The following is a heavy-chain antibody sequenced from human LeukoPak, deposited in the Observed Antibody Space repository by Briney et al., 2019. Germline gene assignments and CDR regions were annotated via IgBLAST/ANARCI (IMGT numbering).Heavy chain of an antibody. CDR2: ISGSGGSA. J-gene: IGHJ4*02. CDR3: AEDRLKHDC. Sequence: SGGSLRLTCAASGFTFSSYAMSWVRQAPGKGLEWVSAISGSGGSAYYADSVKGRFTISRDNSKNTLYLQMNSLRVDDTAVYYCAEDRLKHDCWGQGTLVIVSS. CDR1: GFTFSSYA. V-gene: IGHV3-23*01.